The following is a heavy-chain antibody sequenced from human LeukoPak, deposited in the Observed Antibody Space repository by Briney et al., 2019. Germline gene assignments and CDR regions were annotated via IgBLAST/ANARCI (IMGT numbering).Heavy chain of an antibody. D-gene: IGHD6-6*01. Sequence: PGGSLRLSCAASGFTFSSYAMHWVRQAPGKGLEWVAVISYDGSNKYYADSVKGRFTISRDNSKNTLYLQMNSLRAEDTAVYYCARDGIAACHPLYYYYMDVWGKGTTVTVSS. CDR1: GFTFSSYA. J-gene: IGHJ6*03. CDR3: ARDGIAACHPLYYYYMDV. CDR2: ISYDGSNK. V-gene: IGHV3-30*04.